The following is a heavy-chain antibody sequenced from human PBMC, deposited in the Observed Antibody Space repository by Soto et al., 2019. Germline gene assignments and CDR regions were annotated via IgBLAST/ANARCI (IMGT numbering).Heavy chain of an antibody. Sequence: GGSLRLSCTASGFTFGDYAMSWFRQAPGKGLEWVGFIRSKAYGGTTEYAASVKGRFTISRDDSKSIAYLQMNSLKTEDTAVYYCTSVIVVVPAAMSPDYWGQGTLVTVSS. CDR1: GFTFGDYA. V-gene: IGHV3-49*03. CDR3: TSVIVVVPAAMSPDY. CDR2: IRSKAYGGTT. J-gene: IGHJ4*02. D-gene: IGHD2-2*01.